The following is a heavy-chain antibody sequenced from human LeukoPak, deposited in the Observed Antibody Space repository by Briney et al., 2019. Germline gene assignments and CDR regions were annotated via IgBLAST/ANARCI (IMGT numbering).Heavy chain of an antibody. CDR2: ISSSGSTI. J-gene: IGHJ5*02. Sequence: PGGSLRLSCAASGFTFSDFYMSWLRQAPGKGLEWVSYISSSGSTIYYADSVKGRFTISRDNAKNSLYLQMNSLRAEDTAVYYCARDKVWGSSSWYGNWFDPWGQGTLATVSS. CDR3: ARDKVWGSSSWYGNWFDP. CDR1: GFTFSDFY. V-gene: IGHV3-11*01. D-gene: IGHD6-13*01.